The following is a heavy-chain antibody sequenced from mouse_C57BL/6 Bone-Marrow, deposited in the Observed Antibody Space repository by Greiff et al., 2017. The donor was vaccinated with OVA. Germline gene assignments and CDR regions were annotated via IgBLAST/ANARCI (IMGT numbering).Heavy chain of an antibody. J-gene: IGHJ1*03. CDR1: GFTFSSYA. Sequence: EVQVVESGEGLVKPGGSLKLSCAASGFTFSSYAMSWVRQTPEKRPEWVAYISSGGDYIYYADTVKGRFTISRDNARNTLYLQMSSLKSEDTAMYYCTREPPYYYGSRNWYFDVWGTGTTVTVSS. CDR2: ISSGGDYI. V-gene: IGHV5-9-1*02. D-gene: IGHD1-1*01. CDR3: TREPPYYYGSRNWYFDV.